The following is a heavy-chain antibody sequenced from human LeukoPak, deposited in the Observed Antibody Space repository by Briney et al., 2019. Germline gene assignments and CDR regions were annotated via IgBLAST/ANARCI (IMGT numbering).Heavy chain of an antibody. D-gene: IGHD1-26*01. Sequence: GGSLRLSCAASGFTFSRHSINWVRQAPGKGLEWVSSISSSSSYIYYADSVKGRFTISRDNAKNSLYLQMNSLRAEDMALYYCARSHKWELLTGNAFDIWGQGTMVTVSS. J-gene: IGHJ3*02. CDR1: GFTFSRHS. CDR2: ISSSSSYI. CDR3: ARSHKWELLTGNAFDI. V-gene: IGHV3-21*04.